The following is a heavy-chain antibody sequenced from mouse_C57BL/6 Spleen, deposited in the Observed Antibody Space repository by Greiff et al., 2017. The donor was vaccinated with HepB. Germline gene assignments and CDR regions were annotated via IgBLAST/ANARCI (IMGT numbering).Heavy chain of an antibody. CDR2: ISSGGDYI. D-gene: IGHD2-1*01. V-gene: IGHV5-9-1*02. CDR1: GFTFSSYA. J-gene: IGHJ2*01. CDR3: TRVYGNYPDY. Sequence: EVKLQESGEGLVKPGGSLKLSCAASGFTFSSYAMSWVRQTPEKRLEWVAYISSGGDYIYYADTVKGRFTISRDNARNTLYLQMSSLKSEDTAMYYCTRVYGNYPDYWGQGTTLTVSS.